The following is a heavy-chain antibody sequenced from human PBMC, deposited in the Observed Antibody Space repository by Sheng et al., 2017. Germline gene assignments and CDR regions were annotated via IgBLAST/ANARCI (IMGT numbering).Heavy chain of an antibody. J-gene: IGHJ4*02. CDR3: ARVTDLTQGDY. CDR2: IYHSGST. V-gene: IGHV4-38-2*01. CDR1: GYSISSGYY. D-gene: IGHD7-27*01. Sequence: QVQLQESGPGLVKPSETLSLTCAVSGYSISSGYYWGWIRQPPGKGLEWIGSIYHSGSTYYNPSLKSRVTISVDTSKNQFSLKLSSVTAADTAVYYCARVTDLTQGDYWGQGTLVTVSS.